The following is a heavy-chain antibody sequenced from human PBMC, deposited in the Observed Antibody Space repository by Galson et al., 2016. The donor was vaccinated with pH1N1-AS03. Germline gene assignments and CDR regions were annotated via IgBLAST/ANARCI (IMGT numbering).Heavy chain of an antibody. D-gene: IGHD3-22*01. J-gene: IGHJ3*01. CDR1: GFTFSNYA. CDR2: ISGSGGST. Sequence: SLRLSCAASGFTFSNYAMTWVRQAPGKGLEWVSSISGSGGSTNSADSVRDRFSISRDNSKNTLFLQMNRLRADDTAVYYCAKKFYYDSSGHRRDVADVWGQGTAVTVSS. CDR3: AKKFYYDSSGHRRDVADV. V-gene: IGHV3-23*01.